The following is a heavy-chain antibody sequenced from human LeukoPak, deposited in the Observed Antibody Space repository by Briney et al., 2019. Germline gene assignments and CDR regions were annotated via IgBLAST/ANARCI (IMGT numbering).Heavy chain of an antibody. CDR1: GYTFTGYY. D-gene: IGHD6-19*01. J-gene: IGHJ3*02. CDR2: INPNSGGT. Sequence: AASVKVSCKASGYTFTGYYIHWVRQAPGQGLEWMGWINPNSGGTNYAQKFQGRVTMTRDTSISTAYMELSRLRSDDTAVYYCARRAGRYDAFDIWGQGTMVTVSS. V-gene: IGHV1-2*02. CDR3: ARRAGRYDAFDI.